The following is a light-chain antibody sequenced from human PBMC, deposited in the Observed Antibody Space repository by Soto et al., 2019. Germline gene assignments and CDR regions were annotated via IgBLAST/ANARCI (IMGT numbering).Light chain of an antibody. CDR2: AAS. J-gene: IGKJ3*01. CDR1: QGISTY. Sequence: IQLTQSPSSLSASVGDRVTLTCRASQGISTYLTWYQQKPGKAPKVLIYAASTLHGGVPSRFSGGGSGTDFTLTITSLQPEDFATYYCQQLHSYPFTFGPGTKVDIK. V-gene: IGKV1-9*01. CDR3: QQLHSYPFT.